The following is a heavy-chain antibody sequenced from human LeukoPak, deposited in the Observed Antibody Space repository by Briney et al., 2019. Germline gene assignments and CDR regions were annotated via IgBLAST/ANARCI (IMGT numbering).Heavy chain of an antibody. D-gene: IGHD6-13*01. J-gene: IGHJ4*02. V-gene: IGHV4-59*12. Sequence: SETLSLTCTVSGGSISSYYWSWIRQPPGKGLEWIGYIYHSGSTYYNPSLKSRVTISVDRSKNQFSLKLSSVTAADTAVYYCARLRIAAAGLDYWGQGTLVTVSS. CDR2: IYHSGST. CDR1: GGSISSYY. CDR3: ARLRIAAAGLDY.